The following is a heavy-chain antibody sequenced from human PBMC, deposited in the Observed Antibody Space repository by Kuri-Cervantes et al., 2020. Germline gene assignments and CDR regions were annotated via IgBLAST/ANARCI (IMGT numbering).Heavy chain of an antibody. V-gene: IGHV3-23*01. CDR3: ARAGVFIAVADAYFDS. CDR2: LNGGRTTT. J-gene: IGHJ4*02. D-gene: IGHD6-19*01. Sequence: GESLKISCAASGFTFSSYAMSWVRQAPGKGLEWVSTIQGLQGLEWLSGLNGGRTTTYYADSVKGRFTISRDNSNNKLFLQMNSLRAEDTAVYYCARAGVFIAVADAYFDSWGQGTPVTVSS. CDR1: GFTFSSYA.